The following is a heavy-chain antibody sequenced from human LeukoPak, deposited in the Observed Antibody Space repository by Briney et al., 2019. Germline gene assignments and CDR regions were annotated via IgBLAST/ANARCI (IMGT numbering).Heavy chain of an antibody. D-gene: IGHD3-10*01. CDR2: IYYSGST. J-gene: IGHJ4*02. Sequence: SETLSLTCTVSGGSISSSSYYWGWIRQPPGKGLEWIGSIYYSGSTYYNPSLKSRVTISVDTSKNQFSLKLSSVTAADTAVYYCAAGTTVRGVTRPFDYWGQGTLVTVSS. CDR1: GGSISSSSYY. V-gene: IGHV4-39*01. CDR3: AAGTTVRGVTRPFDY.